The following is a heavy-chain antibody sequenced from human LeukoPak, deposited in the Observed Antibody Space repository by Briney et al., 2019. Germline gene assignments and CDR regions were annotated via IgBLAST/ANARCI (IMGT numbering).Heavy chain of an antibody. J-gene: IGHJ3*02. CDR3: ARAGDGSLDAFDI. V-gene: IGHV4-34*01. CDR1: GGSFSGYY. D-gene: IGHD6-13*01. CDR2: IDHSGST. Sequence: SETLSLTCAVYGGSFSGYYWSWIRQPPGKGLEWIGEIDHSGSTKYNPSLKSRVTISVDTSKNQFSLKLSSVTAADTAVYYCARAGDGSLDAFDIWGQGTMVTVSS.